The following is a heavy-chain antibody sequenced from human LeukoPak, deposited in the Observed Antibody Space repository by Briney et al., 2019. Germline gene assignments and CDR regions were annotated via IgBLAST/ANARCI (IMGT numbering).Heavy chain of an antibody. CDR1: EGSFSSYA. J-gene: IGHJ5*02. CDR2: IIPIFGTA. Sequence: GSSVKVSCKASEGSFSSYAISWVRQAPAQGREGMGGIIPIFGTANYAQKFQGRVTITADKSTSTAYMELSSLRSEDTAVYDCARGGFRGPSWFDPWGQGTLVTVSS. D-gene: IGHD3-10*01. V-gene: IGHV1-69*06. CDR3: ARGGFRGPSWFDP.